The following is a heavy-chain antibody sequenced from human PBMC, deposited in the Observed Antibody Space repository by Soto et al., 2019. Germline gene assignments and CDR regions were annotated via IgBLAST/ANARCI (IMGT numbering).Heavy chain of an antibody. J-gene: IGHJ4*02. V-gene: IGHV3-7*03. CDR2: IQQDGSEK. CDR3: ARVRYGGYSYYFDY. Sequence: GGSLRLSCAVSGFTFSRFGVGWVRQAPGRGLEWVANIQQDGSEKYYVDSVKGRFTMSKDNVKNSLYLQMNSLGAEDTAVYYCARVRYGGYSYYFDYWGQGALVTVSS. CDR1: GFTFSRFG. D-gene: IGHD4-17*01.